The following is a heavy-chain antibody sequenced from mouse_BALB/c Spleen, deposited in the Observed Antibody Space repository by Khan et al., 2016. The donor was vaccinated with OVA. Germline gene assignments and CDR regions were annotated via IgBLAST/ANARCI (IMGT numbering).Heavy chain of an antibody. J-gene: IGHJ4*01. CDR3: ASYYGSWGMDY. CDR2: ITYSGNI. V-gene: IGHV3-8*02. CDR1: GYSITSGF. Sequence: VQLKESGPSLVKPSQTLSLTCSVTGYSITSGFWNWIRQFPGNKFEYLVYITYSGNISYNPSLKSRISITRDTSKSQYYLQLNSVTTDDTATYYCASYYGSWGMDYWGQGTSVTVSS. D-gene: IGHD1-1*01.